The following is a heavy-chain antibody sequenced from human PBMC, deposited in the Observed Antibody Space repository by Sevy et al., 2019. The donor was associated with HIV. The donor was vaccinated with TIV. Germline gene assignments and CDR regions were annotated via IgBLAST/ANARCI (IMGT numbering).Heavy chain of an antibody. D-gene: IGHD1-7*01. Sequence: ASVKVSCKASGYSFTSYGISLVRQAPGQGLEWMGWISGYNGKTNYEQKLQGRVTMTTDTSTSTAYMELRSLISDDTAVYYCASDNWNYGDSYGMDVWGQRTTVTVSS. CDR2: ISGYNGKT. CDR3: ASDNWNYGDSYGMDV. V-gene: IGHV1-18*01. CDR1: GYSFTSYG. J-gene: IGHJ6*02.